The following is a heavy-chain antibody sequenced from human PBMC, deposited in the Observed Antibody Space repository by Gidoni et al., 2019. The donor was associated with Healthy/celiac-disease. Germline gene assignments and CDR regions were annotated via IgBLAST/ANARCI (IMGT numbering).Heavy chain of an antibody. Sequence: EVQLVQSGAEVKTPGESLQISCKGSGYSFTSYWIGWVRPMPGKGLEWMGIIYPGDSDTRYSPSFQGQVTISADKSISTAYLQWSSLKASDTAMYYCARQYVMGGWISHIDYWGQGTLVTVSS. J-gene: IGHJ4*02. D-gene: IGHD6-19*01. CDR1: GYSFTSYW. CDR3: ARQYVMGGWISHIDY. V-gene: IGHV5-51*01. CDR2: IYPGDSDT.